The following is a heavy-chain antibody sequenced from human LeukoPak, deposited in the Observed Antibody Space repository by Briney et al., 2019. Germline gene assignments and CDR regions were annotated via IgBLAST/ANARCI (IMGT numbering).Heavy chain of an antibody. J-gene: IGHJ4*02. CDR1: GYTFTSYD. Sequence: ASVKVSCKASGYTFTSYDINWVRQATGQGLEWMGWMNPNSGNTGYAQKLQGRVTMTRNTSISTAYMELSSLRSENTAVYYCARGYCSSTSCYFSRIAYDYWGQGTLVTVSS. V-gene: IGHV1-8*01. D-gene: IGHD2-2*01. CDR3: ARGYCSSTSCYFSRIAYDY. CDR2: MNPNSGNT.